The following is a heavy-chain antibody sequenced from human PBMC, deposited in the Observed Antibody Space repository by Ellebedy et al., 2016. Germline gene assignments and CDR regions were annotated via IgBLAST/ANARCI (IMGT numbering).Heavy chain of an antibody. D-gene: IGHD3-3*01. J-gene: IGHJ3*01. Sequence: KVSXKGSGYSFTTNWVVWVRQRPGKGLEWMGVIYPDDSDTRYSPPFQGQVTIAADKSTGSVYVQWSSLKASDTAMYYCARRAFRSNFYPGEVDVWGQGSMVTVS. CDR1: GYSFTTNW. CDR2: IYPDDSDT. V-gene: IGHV5-51*01. CDR3: ARRAFRSNFYPGEVDV.